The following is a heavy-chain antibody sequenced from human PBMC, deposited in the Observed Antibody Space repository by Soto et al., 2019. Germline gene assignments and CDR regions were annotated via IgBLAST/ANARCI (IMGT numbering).Heavy chain of an antibody. D-gene: IGHD6-19*01. CDR2: INQDGGVT. J-gene: IGHJ4*02. CDR3: ARYYRGSGRYFFDY. Sequence: EVQLVESGGGLVQPGGSLRLSCVASGFTFMSSFMGWVRQAPGKGLEWVANINQDGGVTYYVDSAEGRFTIFRDNAKDSLYLQMHSLRAEDTAVYYCARYYRGSGRYFFDYWGQGTLVTVSS. V-gene: IGHV3-7*03. CDR1: GFTFMSSF.